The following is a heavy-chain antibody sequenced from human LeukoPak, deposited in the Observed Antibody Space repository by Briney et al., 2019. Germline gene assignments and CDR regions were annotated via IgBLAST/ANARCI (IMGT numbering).Heavy chain of an antibody. CDR2: ISAYNGNT. CDR3: ARDKVEMATIFDY. CDR1: GYTFTSHG. D-gene: IGHD5-24*01. J-gene: IGHJ4*02. V-gene: IGHV1-18*01. Sequence: ASVKVSCMHSGYTFTSHGISWVRHAPEQGLEWMTWISAYNGNTEYAKKFQGRVTMTTDTSTSTAYMELRSVRSDDTAVYYCARDKVEMATIFDYWGQGNLVTVSA.